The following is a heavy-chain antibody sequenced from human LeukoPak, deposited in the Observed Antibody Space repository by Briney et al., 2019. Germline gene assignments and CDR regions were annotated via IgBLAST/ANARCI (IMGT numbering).Heavy chain of an antibody. CDR2: ITSSTTYT. J-gene: IGHJ4*02. CDR1: GFIFNTFG. D-gene: IGHD5-18*01. CDR3: AKESLRGHSYGFDN. V-gene: IGHV3-21*04. Sequence: PGGSLRLSCSASGFIFNTFGMNWVRQAPGKGLEWVSSITSSTTYTYYSDSVKGRFTVSRDNAKNSLFLQMNSLRAGDTALYYCAKESLRGHSYGFDNWGQGTLVTVSS.